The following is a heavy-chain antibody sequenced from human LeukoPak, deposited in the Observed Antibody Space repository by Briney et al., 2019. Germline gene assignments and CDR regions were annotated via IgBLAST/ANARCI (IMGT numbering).Heavy chain of an antibody. J-gene: IGHJ2*01. Sequence: GGSPRLSCAASGFSVNNIYMSWVRQAPGRGLEWVSIIYSGGSTYYPDSVKGRFTISRDNSKNTLSLQMSSLRAEDTAVYYCARVRGYSDWYFDLWGRGTMVTVSS. V-gene: IGHV3-53*01. CDR2: IYSGGST. CDR3: ARVRGYSDWYFDL. D-gene: IGHD5-18*01. CDR1: GFSVNNIY.